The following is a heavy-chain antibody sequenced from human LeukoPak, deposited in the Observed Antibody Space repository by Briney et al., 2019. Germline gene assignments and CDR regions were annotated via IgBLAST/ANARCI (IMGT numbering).Heavy chain of an antibody. CDR3: ARWRYYYDSSGYYSPDYFDY. CDR1: GFTFSSYS. J-gene: IGHJ4*02. D-gene: IGHD3-22*01. Sequence: PGGSLRLSCAASGFTFSSYSMNWVRQAPGKGLEWVSSISSRSTYIYYADSLKGRFTISRDNAKNSLYLQMNSLRAEDTAVYYCARWRYYYDSSGYYSPDYFDYWGQGTLVTVSS. V-gene: IGHV3-21*04. CDR2: ISSRSTYI.